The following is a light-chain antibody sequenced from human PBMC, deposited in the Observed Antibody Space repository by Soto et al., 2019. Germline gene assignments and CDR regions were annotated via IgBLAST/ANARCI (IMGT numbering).Light chain of an antibody. CDR2: RTD. V-gene: IGLV7-43*01. J-gene: IGLJ3*02. CDR1: SGAVTGHNY. Sequence: QAVVTQEPSLTVSPGWTVTLTCGSSSGAVTGHNYPGWFQQKPAQPPRSLIYRTDTKRSWTPARFSATLLGGKAALTLSNVQPADEADYFCVMLHINDFWVFGGGTQDTVL. CDR3: VMLHINDFWV.